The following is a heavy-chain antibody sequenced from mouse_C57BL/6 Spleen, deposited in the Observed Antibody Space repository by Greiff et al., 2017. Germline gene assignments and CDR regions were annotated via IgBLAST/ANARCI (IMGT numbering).Heavy chain of an antibody. Sequence: VQLQQSGAELVRPGASVKLSCKASGYTFTDYYINWVKQRPGQGLEWIARIYPGSGNTYYNEKFKGKATLTAEKSSSTAYMQLSSLTSEDSAVYFCASIYYYDPYYFDYWGQGTTLTVSS. CDR3: ASIYYYDPYYFDY. CDR1: GYTFTDYY. V-gene: IGHV1-76*01. J-gene: IGHJ2*01. CDR2: IYPGSGNT. D-gene: IGHD1-1*01.